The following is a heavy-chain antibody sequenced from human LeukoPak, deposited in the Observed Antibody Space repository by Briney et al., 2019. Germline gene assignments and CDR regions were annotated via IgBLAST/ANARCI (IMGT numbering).Heavy chain of an antibody. CDR2: ISWDGGST. Sequence: GGSLRLSCAASGFNFNDYTMHWVRQAPGKGVEWVSLISWDGGSTYYADSVRGRFTISRDNKKNSLYVQMNSLRSEDTALYYCAKGMGHGWVATIAFDFWGQGTMVTVSS. V-gene: IGHV3-43*01. CDR1: GFNFNDYT. J-gene: IGHJ3*01. CDR3: AKGMGHGWVATIAFDF. D-gene: IGHD5-24*01.